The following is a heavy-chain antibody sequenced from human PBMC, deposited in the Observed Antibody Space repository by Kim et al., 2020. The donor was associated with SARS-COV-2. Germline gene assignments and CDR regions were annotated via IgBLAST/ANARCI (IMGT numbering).Heavy chain of an antibody. V-gene: IGHV4-59*08. D-gene: IGHD1-1*01. CDR1: GGSITDYY. J-gene: IGHJ6*03. Sequence: SETLSLTCTVSGGSITDYYWSWIRQPPGKGLEWIGYINYAGITNSNPSLKSRVTISPGTSKHEISLKVSSVTAADTAVYYCARHSQHVEFSVAYYYYFMDVWGKGTTVTVS. CDR3: ARHSQHVEFSVAYYYYFMDV. CDR2: INYAGIT.